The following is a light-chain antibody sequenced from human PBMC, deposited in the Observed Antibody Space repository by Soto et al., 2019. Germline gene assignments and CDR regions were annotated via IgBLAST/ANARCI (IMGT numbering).Light chain of an antibody. Sequence: QSALTQPASVSGSPGQSITISCTGTSRDVGGYNYVAWYQQHPGKAPKLMIYDVSNRPSGGSNRFSGSKSGNTASLTISWLQAEDEADYYCSSYTSSSNLVVFGGENKLTV. CDR2: DVS. CDR3: SSYTSSSNLVV. V-gene: IGLV2-14*01. J-gene: IGLJ2*01. CDR1: SRDVGGYNY.